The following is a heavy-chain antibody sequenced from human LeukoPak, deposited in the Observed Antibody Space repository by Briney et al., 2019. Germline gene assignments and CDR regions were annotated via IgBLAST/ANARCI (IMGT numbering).Heavy chain of an antibody. V-gene: IGHV4-38-2*02. D-gene: IGHD6-19*01. CDR3: ARDRIAVSDPPNWFDP. CDR2: IYHSGKT. Sequence: MASETLSLTCTVSGYSISRGHYWGWIRQPPGKGLEWIGSIYHSGKTYYNPSLKSRVTISVDTSKNQFSLNLSSVTAADTAVYFCARDRIAVSDPPNWFDPWGQGTLVTVSS. J-gene: IGHJ5*02. CDR1: GYSISRGHY.